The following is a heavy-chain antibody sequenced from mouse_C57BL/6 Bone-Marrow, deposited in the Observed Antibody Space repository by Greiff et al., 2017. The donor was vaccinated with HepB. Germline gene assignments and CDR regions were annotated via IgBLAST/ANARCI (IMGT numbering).Heavy chain of an antibody. CDR3: ARRGYYDYLWYFDV. Sequence: EVHLVESGPALVKPSQTVSLTCTVTGYSITNGNHWWNWIRQVSGSKLEWLGYISSSGSTDSNPSLKSRLSITRETYKNQLFLQLNSVTTEDIATYYCARRGYYDYLWYFDVWGTGTTVTVSS. CDR2: ISSSGST. V-gene: IGHV3-4*01. D-gene: IGHD2-4*01. CDR1: GYSITNGNHW. J-gene: IGHJ1*03.